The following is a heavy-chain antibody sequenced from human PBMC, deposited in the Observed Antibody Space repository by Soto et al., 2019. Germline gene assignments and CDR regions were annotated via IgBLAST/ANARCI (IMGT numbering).Heavy chain of an antibody. Sequence: QVQLVQSGAEVKKPGASVKVSCKASGYTFTSYDINWVRQATGQGLERMGWMNPNSGNTGYAQQCQGRVTMTRNTSISTADMLLSSLRYEDTAVYYCARGEIWLVYFDYWGQGTLVTVSS. CDR2: MNPNSGNT. CDR3: ARGEIWLVYFDY. CDR1: GYTFTSYD. J-gene: IGHJ4*02. V-gene: IGHV1-8*01. D-gene: IGHD6-19*01.